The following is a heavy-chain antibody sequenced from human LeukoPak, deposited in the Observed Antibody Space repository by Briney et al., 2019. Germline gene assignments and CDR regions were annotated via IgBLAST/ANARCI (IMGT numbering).Heavy chain of an antibody. CDR1: GFTFSSYW. CDR2: INSDGSST. V-gene: IGHV3-74*01. J-gene: IGHJ6*03. D-gene: IGHD3-10*01. Sequence: GGSLRLSCAASGFTFSSYWMHWVRQAPGKGLVWVSRINSDGSSTSYADSVKGRFTISRDNAKNTLYLQMNSLRAEDKAVYYCARRKTVTTMVRGVMYYYYYMDVWGKGTTVTISS. CDR3: ARRKTVTTMVRGVMYYYYYMDV.